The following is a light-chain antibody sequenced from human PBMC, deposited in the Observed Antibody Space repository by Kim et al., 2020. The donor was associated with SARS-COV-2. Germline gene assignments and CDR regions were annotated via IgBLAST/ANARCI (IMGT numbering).Light chain of an antibody. CDR3: LQHNSYPLA. Sequence: DIQMTQSPSAMSASVGDRVTIAGRASQGIRNYLAWYQQKPGKVPKRLIYAASSLQSGVPSRFSGSESGTEFTPTVSSLQPEDFATYYCLQHNSYPLAFGGGTKVDIK. J-gene: IGKJ4*01. CDR2: AAS. V-gene: IGKV1-17*03. CDR1: QGIRNY.